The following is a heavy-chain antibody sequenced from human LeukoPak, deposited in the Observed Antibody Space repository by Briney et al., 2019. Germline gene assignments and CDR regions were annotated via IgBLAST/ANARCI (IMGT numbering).Heavy chain of an antibody. CDR1: GFTFSSYG. D-gene: IGHD3-10*01. CDR2: IHYDGSNK. J-gene: IGHJ4*02. CDR3: AKDPTRGAYFDY. Sequence: PGGSLRLSCAASGFTFSSYGMHWVRQAPGKGLEWVAFIHYDGSNKYYADSVKGRFTISRDNSKNTLYLQMNSLRAEDTAVYYCAKDPTRGAYFDYWGQGTLVTVSS. V-gene: IGHV3-30*02.